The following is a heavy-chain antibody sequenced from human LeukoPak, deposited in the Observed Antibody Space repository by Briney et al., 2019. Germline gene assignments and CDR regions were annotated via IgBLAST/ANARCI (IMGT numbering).Heavy chain of an antibody. V-gene: IGHV3-21*01. CDR1: GFTFSSYS. D-gene: IGHD3-10*01. J-gene: IGHJ4*02. CDR3: ARDNRGLGEAFDY. CDR2: ISSSSSYI. Sequence: GSLSLSCAASGFTFSSYSMNWVRPAPGKGLEWVSSISSSSSYIYYADSLKGRFTISRDSAKNSLYLQMNSLRAEDTAVYYCARDNRGLGEAFDYWGQGTLVTVSS.